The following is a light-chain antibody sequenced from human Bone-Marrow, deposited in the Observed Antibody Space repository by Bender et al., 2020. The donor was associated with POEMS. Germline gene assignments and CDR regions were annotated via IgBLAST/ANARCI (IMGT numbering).Light chain of an antibody. V-gene: IGLV2-8*01. CDR3: SSHTSSRTWV. CDR1: SIDVGDYNF. J-gene: IGLJ3*02. CDR2: EVT. Sequence: QSALTQPPSASGSPGQSVTISCTGTSIDVGDYNFVSWYQQYPGKAPKLIIYEVTKRPSGVPDRFSGSKSGNTASLTISGLQAEDEADYYCSSHTSSRTWVFGGGTKLTVL.